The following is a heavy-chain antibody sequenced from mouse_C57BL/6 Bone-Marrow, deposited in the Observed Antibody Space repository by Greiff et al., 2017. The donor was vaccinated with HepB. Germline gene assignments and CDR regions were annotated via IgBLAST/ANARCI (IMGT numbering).Heavy chain of an antibody. Sequence: VQLQQSGAELVRPGTSVKVSCKASGYAFTNYLIEWVKQRPGQGLEWIGVINPGSGGTNYNEKFKGKATLTADKSSSTAYMQLSSLTSEDSAVYFCARYYYGSSCYWYFDVWGTGTTVTVSS. CDR1: GYAFTNYL. J-gene: IGHJ1*03. CDR3: ARYYYGSSCYWYFDV. CDR2: INPGSGGT. V-gene: IGHV1-54*01. D-gene: IGHD1-1*01.